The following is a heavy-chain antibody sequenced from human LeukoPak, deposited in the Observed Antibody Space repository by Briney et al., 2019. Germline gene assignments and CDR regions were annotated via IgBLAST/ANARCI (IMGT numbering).Heavy chain of an antibody. CDR1: GFTFSNSW. CDR3: ARDLGQYYDTSDNWFDP. V-gene: IGHV3-74*01. J-gene: IGHJ5*02. CDR2: INSDGINT. D-gene: IGHD3-22*01. Sequence: PGGSLRLSCAASGFTFSNSWMYWVRQAPGKGLVWVSRINSDGINTSYADSVKGRFTISRDNAKNTLNLQMNSLRAEDTAVYYCARDLGQYYDTSDNWFDPWGQGTLVTVSS.